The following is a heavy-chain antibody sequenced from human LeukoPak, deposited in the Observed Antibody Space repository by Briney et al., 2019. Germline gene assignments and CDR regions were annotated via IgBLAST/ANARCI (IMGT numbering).Heavy chain of an antibody. CDR3: ARVRYSSSWADY. D-gene: IGHD6-13*01. CDR1: GYTFTSYA. Sequence: ASVKVSCKASGYTFTSYAISWVRQAPGQGLEWMGGIIPIFGTANYAQKFQGRVTITADESTSTAYMELSSLRSEDTAVYYCARVRYSSSWADYWGQGTLVTVSS. V-gene: IGHV1-69*13. J-gene: IGHJ4*02. CDR2: IIPIFGTA.